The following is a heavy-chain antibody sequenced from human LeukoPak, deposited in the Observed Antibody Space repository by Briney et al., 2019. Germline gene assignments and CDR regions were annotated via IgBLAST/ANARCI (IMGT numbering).Heavy chain of an antibody. D-gene: IGHD5-24*01. Sequence: GGSLRLSCAASGFTFSSYAMSWVRQAPGKGLEWVSAISGSGGSTYYADSVKGRFTISRDNSKNTLYPQMNSLRAEDTAVYYCAKRPGWLQIGAFDYWGQGTLVTVSS. CDR1: GFTFSSYA. V-gene: IGHV3-23*01. CDR2: ISGSGGST. J-gene: IGHJ4*02. CDR3: AKRPGWLQIGAFDY.